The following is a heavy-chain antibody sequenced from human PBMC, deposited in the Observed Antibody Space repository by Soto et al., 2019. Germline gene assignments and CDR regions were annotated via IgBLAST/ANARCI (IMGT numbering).Heavy chain of an antibody. Sequence: PGGSLRLSCSGFGFTFSSYAMSWVRQAPGKGLEWISYISSSGNTRYYADSVKGRFTISRDNAENSAHLQMNSLRAEDTAVYYCARDPTVGSYWGQGTLVTVS. D-gene: IGHD4-17*01. V-gene: IGHV3-48*01. J-gene: IGHJ4*02. CDR1: GFTFSSYA. CDR2: ISSSGNTR. CDR3: ARDPTVGSY.